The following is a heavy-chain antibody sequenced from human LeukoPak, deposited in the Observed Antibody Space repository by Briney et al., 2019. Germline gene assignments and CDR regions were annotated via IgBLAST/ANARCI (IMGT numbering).Heavy chain of an antibody. V-gene: IGHV1-2*02. CDR3: ARALWSAKDAFDI. J-gene: IGHJ3*02. Sequence: ASVKVSCKASGYTSTGYYMHWVRQAPGQGLEWMGWINPNSGGTNYAQKFQGRVTMTRDTSISTAYMELSRLRSDDTAVYYCARALWSAKDAFDIWGQGTMVTVSS. CDR2: INPNSGGT. CDR1: GYTSTGYY. D-gene: IGHD3-10*01.